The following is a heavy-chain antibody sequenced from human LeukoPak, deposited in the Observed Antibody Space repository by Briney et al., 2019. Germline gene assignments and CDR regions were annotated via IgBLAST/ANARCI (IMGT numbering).Heavy chain of an antibody. D-gene: IGHD6-19*01. CDR2: IKTDGSST. J-gene: IGHJ4*02. CDR1: GFTFSSYW. CDR3: ARDRYSSGWYGDFDC. Sequence: GGSLRLSCAASGFTFSSYWMHWVRQAPGKGLVWVSHIKTDGSSTSYADSVRGRFTISRDNAKNTLYLQMNSLRAEDTAVYYCARDRYSSGWYGDFDCWGQGTLVTVSS. V-gene: IGHV3-74*01.